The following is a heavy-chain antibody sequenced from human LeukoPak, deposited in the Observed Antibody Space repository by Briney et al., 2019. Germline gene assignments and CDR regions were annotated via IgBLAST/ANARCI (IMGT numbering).Heavy chain of an antibody. D-gene: IGHD3-22*01. J-gene: IGHJ4*02. CDR1: GFTFSSYS. V-gene: IGHV3-48*01. Sequence: GGSLRLSCAASGFTFSSYSMNWVRQAPGKGLEWVSYISSSSSTIYYAGSVKGRFTISRDNAKNSLFLQMNSLRAEDTAVYYCVRLRRNSDRSDYYYYYNSWGQGTLVTVSS. CDR3: VRLRRNSDRSDYYYYYNS. CDR2: ISSSSSTI.